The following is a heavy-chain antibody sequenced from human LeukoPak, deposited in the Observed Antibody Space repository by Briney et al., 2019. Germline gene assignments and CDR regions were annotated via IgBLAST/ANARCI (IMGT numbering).Heavy chain of an antibody. V-gene: IGHV4-39*07. CDR1: GGSISSSSYY. Sequence: PSETLSLTCTVSGGSISSSSYYWGWIRQPPGKGLEWIGSIYYSGSTYYNPSLKSRVTISVDTSKNQFSLKLSSVTAADTAVYYCARVSTVMTCDNWFDPWGQGTLVTVSS. D-gene: IGHD4-17*01. CDR2: IYYSGST. CDR3: ARVSTVMTCDNWFDP. J-gene: IGHJ5*02.